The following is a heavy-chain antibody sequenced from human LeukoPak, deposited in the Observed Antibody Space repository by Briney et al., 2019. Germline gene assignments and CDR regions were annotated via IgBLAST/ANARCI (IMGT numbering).Heavy chain of an antibody. J-gene: IGHJ5*02. D-gene: IGHD3-10*01. Sequence: PSETLSLTCTVSGGSISSYYWSWIRQPPGKGLEWIGYIYYSGSTNYNPSLKSRVTISVDTSKNQFSLTLSSVTAADTAVYYCARGVTAGWFDPWGQGTLVTVSS. CDR3: ARGVTAGWFDP. CDR1: GGSISSYY. V-gene: IGHV4-59*01. CDR2: IYYSGST.